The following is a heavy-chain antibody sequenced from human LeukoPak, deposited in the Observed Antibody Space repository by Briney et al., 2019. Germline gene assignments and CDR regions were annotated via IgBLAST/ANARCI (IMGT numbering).Heavy chain of an antibody. CDR1: GVTFDSSD. CDR3: ARDIGRPEGGYYYMGV. J-gene: IGHJ6*03. D-gene: IGHD1-26*01. Sequence: SVKVSCKASGVTFDSSDISWVRQAPGQGLEWMGGIIPILGSAIYAQKFQGRVTITADTSTSTAYMELTSLRSEDTAMYYCARDIGRPEGGYYYMGVWGKGTTVIVSS. V-gene: IGHV1-69*06. CDR2: IIPILGSA.